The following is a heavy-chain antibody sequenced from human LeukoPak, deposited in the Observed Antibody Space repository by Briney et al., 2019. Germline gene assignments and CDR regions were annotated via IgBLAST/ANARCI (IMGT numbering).Heavy chain of an antibody. CDR3: ARVGSYYDSSGYPYYFDY. Sequence: GGSLRLSCAASGFTVSSNYMSWVRQAPGKGLEWVSVIYSGGSTYYADSVKGRFTISRDNSKNTLYLQMNSLRAEDTAVYYCARVGSYYDSSGYPYYFDYWGQGTLVTVST. CDR2: IYSGGST. CDR1: GFTVSSNY. J-gene: IGHJ4*02. V-gene: IGHV3-53*01. D-gene: IGHD3-22*01.